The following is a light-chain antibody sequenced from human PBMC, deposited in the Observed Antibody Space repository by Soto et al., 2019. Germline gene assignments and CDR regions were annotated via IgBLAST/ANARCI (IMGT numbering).Light chain of an antibody. CDR2: DVS. CDR1: SSDVGGYNY. V-gene: IGLV2-14*01. J-gene: IGLJ1*01. Sequence: QSVLTQPASVSGSPGQSITISCTGTSSDVGGYNYVSWHQQQPGKVPKLIIYDVSSRPSGVSIRFSGSKSGNTASLTISGLQAEDEADYYCSSYTYSNTHVVGSGTKVTVL. CDR3: SSYTYSNTHV.